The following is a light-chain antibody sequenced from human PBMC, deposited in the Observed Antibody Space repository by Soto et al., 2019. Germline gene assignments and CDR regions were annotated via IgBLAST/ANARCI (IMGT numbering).Light chain of an antibody. J-gene: IGKJ5*01. CDR2: AAS. V-gene: IGKV1-39*01. CDR3: QQGYDTPIT. Sequence: IEMTQSPSSLSASVGYRVTITCRASQNIITFLNWYQQKXGQAPKFLIYAASSLQSGVPSRFSGRGSGTDFTLTITSLQPEDVATYFCQQGYDTPITFGQGTRLEIK. CDR1: QNIITF.